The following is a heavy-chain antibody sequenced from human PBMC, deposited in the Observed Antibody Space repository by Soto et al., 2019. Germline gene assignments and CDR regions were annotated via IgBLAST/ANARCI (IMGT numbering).Heavy chain of an antibody. Sequence: KGLVWVSRINRNGSSTSYADSVKGRFTISRDNAKNTLYLQINGLRAEDTTVYFCFFFSSRRRHTRLAPGLGIPAEPLFDL. J-gene: IGHJ2*01. D-gene: IGHD3-9*01. CDR3: FFFSSRRRHTRLAPGLGIPAEPLFDL. V-gene: IGHV3-74*01. CDR2: INRNGSST.